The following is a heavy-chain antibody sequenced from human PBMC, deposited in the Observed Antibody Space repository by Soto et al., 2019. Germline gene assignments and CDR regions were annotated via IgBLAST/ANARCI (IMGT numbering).Heavy chain of an antibody. J-gene: IGHJ3*02. V-gene: IGHV1-69*06. CDR1: GGTFSSYA. D-gene: IGHD3-10*01. CDR3: ARFPREGDAFDI. CDR2: IIPIFGTA. Sequence: ASVKVSCKASGGTFSSYAISWVRQAPGQGLEWMGGIIPIFGTANYAQKFQGRVTITADKSTSTAYMELSSLRSEDTAVYYCARFPREGDAFDIWGQGTMVTVSS.